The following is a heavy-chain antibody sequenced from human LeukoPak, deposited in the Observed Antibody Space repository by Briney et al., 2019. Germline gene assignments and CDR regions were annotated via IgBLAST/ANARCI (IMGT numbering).Heavy chain of an antibody. CDR1: GYTFTSYA. CDR2: INAGNGNT. V-gene: IGHV1-3*01. D-gene: IGHD3-22*01. J-gene: IGHJ4*02. CDR3: ARATTYYYDSSGYYHFDY. Sequence: ASVKVSCKASGYTFTSYAMHWVRQAPGQRLEWMGWINAGNGNTKYSQKFQGRVTITRDTSASTAYMELSSLRSEDTAVYYCARATTYYYDSSGYYHFDYWGQGTLVTVSS.